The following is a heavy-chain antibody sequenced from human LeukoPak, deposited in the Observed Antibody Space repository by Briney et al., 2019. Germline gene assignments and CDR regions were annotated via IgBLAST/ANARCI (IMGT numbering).Heavy chain of an antibody. Sequence: SETLSLTCTVSGGSISSYYWSWIRQPPGKGLEWIGYIYYSGSTNYNPSLKSRVTISVDTSKNQFSLKLSSVTAADTAVYYCARPIVVVPLRAFDIWGQGTMVTVSS. CDR2: IYYSGST. J-gene: IGHJ3*02. V-gene: IGHV4-59*12. CDR3: ARPIVVVPLRAFDI. CDR1: GGSISSYY. D-gene: IGHD2-21*01.